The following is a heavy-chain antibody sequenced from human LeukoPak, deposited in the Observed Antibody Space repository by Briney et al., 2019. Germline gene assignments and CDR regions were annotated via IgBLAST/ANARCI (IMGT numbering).Heavy chain of an antibody. J-gene: IGHJ4*02. CDR1: GFTFSSYG. CDR2: ISYDGSNK. Sequence: GGSLRLSCAASGFTFSSYGMHWVRQAPGKGLEWVAVISYDGSNKYYADSVKGRFTISRDNSKNTLYLQMNSLGAEDTAVYYCAKDESSTSWGQGTLVTVSS. V-gene: IGHV3-30*18. CDR3: AKDESSTS. D-gene: IGHD2-2*01.